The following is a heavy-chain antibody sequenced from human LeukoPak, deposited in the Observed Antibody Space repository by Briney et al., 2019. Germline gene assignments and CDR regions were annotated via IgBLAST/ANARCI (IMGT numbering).Heavy chain of an antibody. J-gene: IGHJ4*02. CDR3: ARTNYYGSGSYFPYYFDY. CDR1: GGSISSGGYY. D-gene: IGHD3-10*01. Sequence: SQTLSLTCTVSGGSISSGGYYWSWIRQHPGKGLEWIGYIYYSGSTYYNPSLKSRVTISVDTSKNQFSLKLSSVTAADTAVYYCARTNYYGSGSYFPYYFDYWGQGTLDTVSS. CDR2: IYYSGST. V-gene: IGHV4-31*03.